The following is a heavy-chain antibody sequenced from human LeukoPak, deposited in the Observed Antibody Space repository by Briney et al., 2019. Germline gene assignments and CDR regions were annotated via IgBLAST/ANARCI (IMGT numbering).Heavy chain of an antibody. J-gene: IGHJ5*02. CDR2: INHSGST. Sequence: SETLSLTCAAYGGSFSGYYWSWIRQPPGKGLEWIGEINHSGSTNYNPSLKSRVTISVDTSKNQFSLKLSSVTAADTAVYYCASRLLGYCSSTSCYNNWFDPWGQGTLVTVSS. CDR3: ASRLLGYCSSTSCYNNWFDP. V-gene: IGHV4-34*01. CDR1: GGSFSGYY. D-gene: IGHD2-2*02.